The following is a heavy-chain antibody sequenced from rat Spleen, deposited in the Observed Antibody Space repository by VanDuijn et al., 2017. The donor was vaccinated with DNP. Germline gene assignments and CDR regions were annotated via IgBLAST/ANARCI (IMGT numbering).Heavy chain of an antibody. J-gene: IGHJ3*01. CDR3: ARHVQRGYYGYNPFAY. Sequence: QVQLQQSGAELAKPGSSVKISCKASGYTFTSYYISWIKQTTGQGLEYIGYIQTGGGGINYNEKFKGKATLTEDKSSSTAFMQLSSLTPDDSAVYYCARHVQRGYYGYNPFAYWGQGTLVTFSS. V-gene: IGHV1-43*01. CDR2: IQTGGGGI. D-gene: IGHD1-9*01. CDR1: GYTFTSYY.